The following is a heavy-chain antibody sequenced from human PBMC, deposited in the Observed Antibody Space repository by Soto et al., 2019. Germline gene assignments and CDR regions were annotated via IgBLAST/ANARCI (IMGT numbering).Heavy chain of an antibody. Sequence: XESLKVYWQGSGNSFTSYWIGWVLQMPGKGLEWMGIIYPGDSDTRYSPSFQGQVTISADKSISTAYLQWSSLKASDTAMYYCARLEYTYGHYYYYYGMDVWGQGTTVTVSS. CDR1: GNSFTSYW. CDR3: ARLEYTYGHYYYYYGMDV. D-gene: IGHD5-18*01. V-gene: IGHV5-51*01. J-gene: IGHJ6*02. CDR2: IYPGDSDT.